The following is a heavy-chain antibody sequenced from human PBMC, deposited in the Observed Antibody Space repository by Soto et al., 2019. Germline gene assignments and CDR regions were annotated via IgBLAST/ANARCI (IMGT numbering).Heavy chain of an antibody. V-gene: IGHV2-70*01. CDR3: ARTRPLYCSSTSCYGRTRYYYYGMDV. D-gene: IGHD2-2*01. J-gene: IGHJ6*02. CDR2: IDLDDDK. CDR1: GFSLSTSGMC. Sequence: GSGPTLVNPPQTLTLTCTFSGFSLSTSGMCVSWIRQPPGKALEWLALIDLDDDKYYSTSLKTRLTISKDTSKNQVVLTMTNMYPVDTATYYCARTRPLYCSSTSCYGRTRYYYYGMDVWGQGTTVTVSS.